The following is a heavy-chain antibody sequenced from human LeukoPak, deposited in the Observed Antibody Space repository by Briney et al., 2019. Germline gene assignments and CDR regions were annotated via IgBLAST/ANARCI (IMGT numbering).Heavy chain of an antibody. Sequence: GGSLRLSCAASGFTFSSYAMSWVRQAPGKGLEWVSAISGSGGSTYYADSVKGRFIISRDISKNTLYLQMNSLRPDDTAVYYCAKDDSALWFGELSHYFNWWGQGTLVTISS. CDR3: AKDDSALWFGELSHYFNW. CDR2: ISGSGGST. V-gene: IGHV3-23*01. J-gene: IGHJ4*02. D-gene: IGHD3-10*01. CDR1: GFTFSSYA.